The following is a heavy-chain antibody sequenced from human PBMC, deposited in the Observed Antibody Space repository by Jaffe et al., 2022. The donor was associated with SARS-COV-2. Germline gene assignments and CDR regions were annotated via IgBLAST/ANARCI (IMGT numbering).Heavy chain of an antibody. V-gene: IGHV3-23*01. CDR1: GFIFSSYG. CDR3: AKPLGFLDAFDV. D-gene: IGHD3-10*01. Sequence: EVRLLESGGGLVQPGGSLRLSCAASGFIFSSYGMSWVRQTPGKGLEWVSAISGSGGSTYYADSVKGRFTIARDNSKSTLYLQMNSLRTEDTAVYYCAKPLGFLDAFDVWGQGTMVTVSS. CDR2: ISGSGGST. J-gene: IGHJ3*01.